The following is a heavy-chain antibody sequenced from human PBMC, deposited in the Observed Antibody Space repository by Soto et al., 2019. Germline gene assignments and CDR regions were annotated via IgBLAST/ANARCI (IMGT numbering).Heavy chain of an antibody. CDR2: IIPIFSTV. CDR1: GGTFSSYA. D-gene: IGHD3-22*01. V-gene: IGHV1-69*13. J-gene: IGHJ4*02. Sequence: SVKVSCKSAGGTFSSYAISWVRQAPGQGLEWMGWIIPIFSTVNYVQKFQGRVTITADASPSTAYMELSSLRSEDRALYYCVGYYYVPRGYSFDYWGKGTGVTVPS. CDR3: VGYYYVPRGYSFDY.